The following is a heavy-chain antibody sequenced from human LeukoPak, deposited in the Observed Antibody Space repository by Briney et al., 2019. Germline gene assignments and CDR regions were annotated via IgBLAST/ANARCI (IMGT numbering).Heavy chain of an antibody. V-gene: IGHV1-46*01. CDR1: GYTFTTYY. J-gene: IGHJ4*02. Sequence: GASVKVSCKASGYTFTTYYMHCVRQAPGQGLEWMGLVNPGGGGATSAQKFQGRFTMTRDTSTSTVYMELSSLTSEDTAVYYCAAGGSTTTPSWVSFDYWGQGTLVTVSS. CDR2: VNPGGGGA. CDR3: AAGGSTTTPSWVSFDY. D-gene: IGHD2-2*01.